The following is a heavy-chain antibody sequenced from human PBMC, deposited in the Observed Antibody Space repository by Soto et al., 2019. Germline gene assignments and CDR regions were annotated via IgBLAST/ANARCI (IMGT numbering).Heavy chain of an antibody. CDR3: ARVESGSSWGYFFDY. V-gene: IGHV1-3*01. D-gene: IGHD6-13*01. CDR2: INPGNGNT. J-gene: IGHJ4*02. Sequence: GASVKVSCKASGYTFANYAIHWVRQAPGQRLECMGWINPGNGNTKYSQTFQGRVTITRDTSANTTYMELSSMRSEDTAVYYCARVESGSSWGYFFDYWGQGALVTVSS. CDR1: GYTFANYA.